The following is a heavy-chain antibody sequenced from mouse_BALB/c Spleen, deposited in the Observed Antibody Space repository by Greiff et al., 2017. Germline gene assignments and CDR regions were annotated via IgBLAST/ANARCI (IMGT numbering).Heavy chain of an antibody. Sequence: EVQRVESGGGLVQPGGSRKLSCAASGFTFSSFGMHWVRQAPEKGLEWVAYISSGSSTIYYADTVKGRFTISRDNPKNTLFLQMTSLRSEDTAMYYCARAYYDYDYFDYWGQGTTLTVSS. CDR3: ARAYYDYDYFDY. CDR2: ISSGSSTI. CDR1: GFTFSSFG. V-gene: IGHV5-17*02. D-gene: IGHD2-4*01. J-gene: IGHJ2*01.